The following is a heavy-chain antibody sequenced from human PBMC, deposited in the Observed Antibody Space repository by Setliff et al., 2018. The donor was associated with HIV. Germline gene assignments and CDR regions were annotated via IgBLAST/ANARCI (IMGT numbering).Heavy chain of an antibody. V-gene: IGHV4-38-2*01. CDR3: ASSPAWRSDFGLHTFDY. CDR2: VYHTGST. J-gene: IGHJ4*02. D-gene: IGHD2-2*01. Sequence: SETLSLTCSVSGAFTTSSRYYWGWIRQPPGKGLEWIGSVYHTGSTYYNPSLKSRVTMSADTSKNQFSLKLSSVTAADTAVYYCASSPAWRSDFGLHTFDYWGQGTLVTVSS. CDR1: GAFTTSSRYY.